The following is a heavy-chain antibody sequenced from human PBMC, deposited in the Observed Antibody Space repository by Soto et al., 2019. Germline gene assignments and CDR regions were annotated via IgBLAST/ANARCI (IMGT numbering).Heavy chain of an antibody. J-gene: IGHJ4*02. V-gene: IGHV3-33*01. CDR1: GFTFSSYG. Sequence: QVQLVESGGGVVQPGRSLRLSCAASGFTFSSYGMHWVRQAPGKGLEWVAVIWYDGSNKYYADSVKGRFTISRDNSKNTLYLQMNSLRAEDTAVYYCARSIFGVVTTFDYWGQGTLVTVSS. CDR2: IWYDGSNK. CDR3: ARSIFGVVTTFDY. D-gene: IGHD3-3*01.